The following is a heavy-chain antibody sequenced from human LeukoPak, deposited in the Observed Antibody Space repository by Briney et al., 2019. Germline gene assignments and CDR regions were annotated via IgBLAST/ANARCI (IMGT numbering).Heavy chain of an antibody. J-gene: IGHJ4*02. Sequence: SATLSLTCTVSGYSISSGYYWSWIRQPPGKGLEWIGYIYYSGSTNYNPSLKSRVTISIDTSKSQFSLKLSSVTAADTAVYYCAKSYDSSGYYNYWGQGTLVTVSS. D-gene: IGHD3-22*01. CDR2: IYYSGST. V-gene: IGHV4-61*01. CDR3: AKSYDSSGYYNY. CDR1: GYSISSGYY.